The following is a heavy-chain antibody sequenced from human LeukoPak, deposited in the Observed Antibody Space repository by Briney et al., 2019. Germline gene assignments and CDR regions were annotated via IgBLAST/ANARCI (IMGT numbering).Heavy chain of an antibody. D-gene: IGHD2-2*01. J-gene: IGHJ6*02. CDR2: ISGSGGST. V-gene: IGHV3-23*01. CDR3: AKDRGSSTSRYYHGMDV. Sequence: GGSLRLSCAASGFTFSSYAMSWVRQAPGKGLEWVSAISGSGGSTYYADSVKGRFTISRDNSKNTLYLQMNSLRAEDTAVYYCAKDRGSSTSRYYHGMDVWGQGTTVTVSS. CDR1: GFTFSSYA.